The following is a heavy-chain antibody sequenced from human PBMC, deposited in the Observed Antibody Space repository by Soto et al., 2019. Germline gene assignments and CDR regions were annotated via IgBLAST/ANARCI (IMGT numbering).Heavy chain of an antibody. CDR1: GGSFSGYY. Sequence: QVQLQQWGAGLLKPSETLSLTCAVYGGSFSGYYWGWIRQPPGKGLAWIGEINHSGSTNYNPSLKSRVTISVDTCKNQCSLKLSSVTAAHTAVYYCARAVPRCCSGGSCYSGRGYWGQGTLVTVSS. CDR2: INHSGST. J-gene: IGHJ4*02. D-gene: IGHD2-15*01. V-gene: IGHV4-34*01. CDR3: ARAVPRCCSGGSCYSGRGY.